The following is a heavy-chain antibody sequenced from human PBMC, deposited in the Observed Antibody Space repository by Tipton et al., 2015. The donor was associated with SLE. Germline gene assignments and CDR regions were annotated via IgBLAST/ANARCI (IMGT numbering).Heavy chain of an antibody. CDR1: GVTISSNF. Sequence: SLRLSCAASGVTISSNFMSWVRQAPGKGLEWVSVFFGADSTYYADSVKGRFIVSRDSPKNTLFLQMNSLRAEDTAVYYCARGPVSGRRYFDFWGQGTLVTVSS. CDR3: ARGPVSGRRYFDF. J-gene: IGHJ4*02. CDR2: FFGADST. D-gene: IGHD6-19*01. V-gene: IGHV3-66*01.